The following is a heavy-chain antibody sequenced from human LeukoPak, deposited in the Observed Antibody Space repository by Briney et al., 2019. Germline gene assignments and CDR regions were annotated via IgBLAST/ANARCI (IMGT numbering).Heavy chain of an antibody. CDR2: INWNGGST. CDR1: GFTFTDTY. CDR3: ARVFHTPRYDGSAFDI. Sequence: PGGSLRLSCAVSGFTFTDTYMTWLRQAPGKGLEWVSGINWNGGSTGYADSVKGRFTISRDNAKNSLYLQMNSLRAEDTALYYCARVFHTPRYDGSAFDIWGQGTMVTVSS. V-gene: IGHV3-20*04. J-gene: IGHJ3*02. D-gene: IGHD5-12*01.